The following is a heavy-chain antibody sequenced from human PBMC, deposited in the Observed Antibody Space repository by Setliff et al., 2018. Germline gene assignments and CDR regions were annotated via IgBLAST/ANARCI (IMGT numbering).Heavy chain of an antibody. V-gene: IGHV4-39*02. J-gene: IGHJ4*02. Sequence: PSETLSLTCNVSGASISGSAYYWGWIRQPPGKGLEWIGSVYSSGSPYYNPSLKSRVTISMDTSKNQFSLKVNSLTAVDTAVYYCAREGGGNSGGFDYWGQGTLVTVSS. CDR3: AREGGGNSGGFDY. CDR2: VYSSGSP. D-gene: IGHD2-21*02. CDR1: GASISGSAYY.